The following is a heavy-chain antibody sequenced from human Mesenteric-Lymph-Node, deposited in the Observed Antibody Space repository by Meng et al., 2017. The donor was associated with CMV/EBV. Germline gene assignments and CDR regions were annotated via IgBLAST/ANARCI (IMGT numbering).Heavy chain of an antibody. CDR3: ASLAPLNNTKDKIPSGY. J-gene: IGHJ4*02. CDR2: INHSGST. V-gene: IGHV4-34*01. Sequence: QVQLQQWGAGLLKPSETLSPTCAVYGGSFSAYYWSWIRQPPGKGLEWIGEINHSGSTNYNPSLKSRITISVDTSKNQCSLKLTTVTAADTAVYFCASLAPLNNTKDKIPSGYWGQGTLVTVSS. CDR1: GGSFSAYY. D-gene: IGHD1-14*01.